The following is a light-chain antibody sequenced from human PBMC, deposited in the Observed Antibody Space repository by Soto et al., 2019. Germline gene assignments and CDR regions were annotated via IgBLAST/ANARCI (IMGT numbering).Light chain of an antibody. CDR2: KAS. V-gene: IGKV1-5*03. Sequence: DIQMTQSPSTLSASVGDRVTITCRASQSISNSLAWYQQKPGKAPSLLIYKASNLESGVPSRFSGSGSGTDFTLTISTLQPDDFETYYCQQYNTFWTFGQGTMVESK. J-gene: IGKJ1*01. CDR3: QQYNTFWT. CDR1: QSISNS.